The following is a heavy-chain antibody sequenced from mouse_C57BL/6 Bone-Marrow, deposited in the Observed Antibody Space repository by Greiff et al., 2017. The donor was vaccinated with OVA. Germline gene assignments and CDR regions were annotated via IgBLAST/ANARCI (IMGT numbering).Heavy chain of an antibody. CDR1: GYTFTDYY. Sequence: VQLQQSGPVLVKPGASVKMSCKASGYTFTDYYMNWVKQSHGKSLEWIGVINPYNGGTSYNQKFKGKATLTVDKSSSTAYMELNSLTSEDSAVYYCARWIYYYGSSPFDYWGQGTTLTGSS. J-gene: IGHJ2*01. D-gene: IGHD1-1*01. CDR3: ARWIYYYGSSPFDY. V-gene: IGHV1-19*01. CDR2: INPYNGGT.